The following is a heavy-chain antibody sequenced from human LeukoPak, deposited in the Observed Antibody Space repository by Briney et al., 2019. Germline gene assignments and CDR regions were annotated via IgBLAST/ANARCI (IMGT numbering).Heavy chain of an antibody. CDR3: ARVGYFYGSGSQTGGYLDY. D-gene: IGHD3-10*01. CDR2: INPNGGGR. V-gene: IGHV1-2*02. J-gene: IGHJ4*02. CDR1: GYTFTGYY. Sequence: ASVKVSCKASGYTFTGYYLHWVRQAPGQGLEWMGWINPNGGGREYAQKFQGRVNMTRDTAISTAYMELSSLTFDDTAMYYCARVGYFYGSGSQTGGYLDYWGQGTLVTVSS.